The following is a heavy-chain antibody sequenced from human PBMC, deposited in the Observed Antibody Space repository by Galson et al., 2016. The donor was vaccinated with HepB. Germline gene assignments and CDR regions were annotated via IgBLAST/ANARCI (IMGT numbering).Heavy chain of an antibody. CDR3: ARDLHLAWYFDL. Sequence: SLRLSCAASGFTFSHYGMHWVRQLPGKGPEWVAAIWYDGSNTHYADSVKGRFTISRDNSKNTLYLQTNTLRAEDTALYYCARDLHLAWYFDLWGRGTWVNVSS. CDR2: IWYDGSNT. CDR1: GFTFSHYG. J-gene: IGHJ2*01. V-gene: IGHV3-33*01.